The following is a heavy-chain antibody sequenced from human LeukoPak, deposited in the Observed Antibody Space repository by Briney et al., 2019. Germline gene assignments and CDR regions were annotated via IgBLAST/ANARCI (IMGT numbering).Heavy chain of an antibody. CDR1: GFTFSAYY. Sequence: PGGSLRLSCAASGFTFSAYYMTWIRQPPGKGLEWIGSIYYSGSTYYNPSLKSRVTISVDTSKNQFSLKLSSVTAADTAVYYCARHPRTNPGLWFDPWGQGTLVTVSS. V-gene: IGHV4-39*01. CDR2: IYYSGST. J-gene: IGHJ5*02. D-gene: IGHD1-14*01. CDR3: ARHPRTNPGLWFDP.